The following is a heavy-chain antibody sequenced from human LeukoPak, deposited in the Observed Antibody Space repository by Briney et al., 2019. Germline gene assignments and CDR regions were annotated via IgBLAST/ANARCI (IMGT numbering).Heavy chain of an antibody. CDR3: ARDTNFWSGYSYFDY. D-gene: IGHD3-3*01. V-gene: IGHV4-4*07. Sequence: SETLSLTCTVSGGSNSSCGWSWIRQPAGKGLEWIGRINTSGSTNYNPSLKSRVTMSVDTSKNQFSLKLSSVTAADTAVYYCARDTNFWSGYSYFDYWGQGTLVTVSS. CDR1: GGSNSSCG. J-gene: IGHJ4*02. CDR2: INTSGST.